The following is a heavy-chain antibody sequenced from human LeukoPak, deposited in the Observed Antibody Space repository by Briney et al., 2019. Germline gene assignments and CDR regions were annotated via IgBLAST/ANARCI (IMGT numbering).Heavy chain of an antibody. V-gene: IGHV3-23*01. CDR1: GFTVSSNY. CDR2: ISGSGGST. J-gene: IGHJ6*02. D-gene: IGHD2-15*01. Sequence: PGGSLRLSCAASGFTVSSNYMSWVRQAPGKGLEWVSGISGSGGSTYYADSVKGRFTISRDNSKNTLYVQMSSLRVEDTAVYYCAKNGGGSPYSGVDGWGQGTTVTVSS. CDR3: AKNGGGSPYSGVDG.